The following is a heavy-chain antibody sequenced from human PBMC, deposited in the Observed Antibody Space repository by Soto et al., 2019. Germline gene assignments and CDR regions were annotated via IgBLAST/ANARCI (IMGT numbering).Heavy chain of an antibody. J-gene: IGHJ3*02. V-gene: IGHV3-9*01. Sequence: EVQLVESGGGLVQPGRSLRLSCAASGFTFDDYAMHWVRQAPGKSLEWVSGISWNSGSIGYADSVKGRFTISRDNAKNSLYLQMNSLRAEDTALYYCAKGLYYYDSSGYSDAFDIWGQGTMVTVSS. D-gene: IGHD3-22*01. CDR3: AKGLYYYDSSGYSDAFDI. CDR2: ISWNSGSI. CDR1: GFTFDDYA.